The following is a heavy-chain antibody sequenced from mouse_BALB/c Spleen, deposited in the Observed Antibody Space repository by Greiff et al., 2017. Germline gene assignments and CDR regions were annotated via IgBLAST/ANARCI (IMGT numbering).Heavy chain of an antibody. J-gene: IGHJ4*01. CDR2: IYPGDGDT. CDR1: GYAFSSYW. V-gene: IGHV1-80*01. D-gene: IGHD1-1*01. Sequence: QVQLKESGAELVRPGSSVKISCKASGYAFSSYWMNWVKQRPGQGLEWIGQIYPGDGDTNYNGKFKGKATLTADKSSSTAYMQLSSLTSEDSAVYFCARYYYGSSYDAMDDWGQGTSVTVSS. CDR3: ARYYYGSSYDAMDD.